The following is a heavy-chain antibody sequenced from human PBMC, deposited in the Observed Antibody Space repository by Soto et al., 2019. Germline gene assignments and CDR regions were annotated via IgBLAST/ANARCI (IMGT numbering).Heavy chain of an antibody. V-gene: IGHV1-58*02. D-gene: IGHD2-8*01. CDR3: AADRGYCTNGVCYGYYYYGMDV. CDR1: GFTFTSSA. CDR2: IVVGSGNT. Sequence: GDTVKVSCKVYGFTFTSSAMQWVRQARGQRLEWIGWIVVGSGNTNYAQKFQERVTITRDMSTSTAYMELSSLRSEDTAVYYCAADRGYCTNGVCYGYYYYGMDVWGQGTTVTVSS. J-gene: IGHJ6*02.